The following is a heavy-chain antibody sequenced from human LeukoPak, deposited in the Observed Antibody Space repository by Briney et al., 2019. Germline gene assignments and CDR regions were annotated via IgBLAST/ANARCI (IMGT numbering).Heavy chain of an antibody. J-gene: IGHJ2*01. V-gene: IGHV3-7*03. CDR3: ARDGYYDSSGLGGFDL. Sequence: GGSLRVSCAASGFTFSSYWMSWVRQAPGKGLEWVANIKQDGNVKYYVDSVKGRFTISRDNSKNTLYLQMNSLRAEDTAVYYCARDGYYDSSGLGGFDLWGRGTLVTVSS. CDR1: GFTFSSYW. CDR2: IKQDGNVK. D-gene: IGHD3-22*01.